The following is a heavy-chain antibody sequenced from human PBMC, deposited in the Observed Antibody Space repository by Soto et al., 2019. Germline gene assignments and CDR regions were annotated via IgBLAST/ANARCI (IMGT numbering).Heavy chain of an antibody. CDR3: AKDSCSGGSCYSRGGRNHYYYSYGMDV. J-gene: IGHJ6*02. CDR1: GFTFSSYG. Sequence: QVQLVESGGGVVQPGRSLRLSCAASGFTFSSYGMHWVRQAPGKGLEWVAVISYDGSNKYYADSVKGRFTISSDNSQNTLYLQMNSLRAEDTAVYYCAKDSCSGGSCYSRGGRNHYYYSYGMDVWGQGTTVTVSS. V-gene: IGHV3-30*18. D-gene: IGHD2-15*01. CDR2: ISYDGSNK.